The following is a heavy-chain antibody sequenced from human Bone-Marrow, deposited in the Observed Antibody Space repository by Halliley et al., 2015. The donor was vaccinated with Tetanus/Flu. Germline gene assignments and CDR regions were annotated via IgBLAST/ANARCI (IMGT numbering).Heavy chain of an antibody. Sequence: WISYISSSSNNIHYADSVKGRFTISRDNARNSLFLQMTSLRDDDTAVYYCTRTLGAAAPQDFWGQGTLVTVSS. CDR2: ISSSSNNI. CDR3: TRTLGAAAPQDF. D-gene: IGHD6-13*01. V-gene: IGHV3-48*02. J-gene: IGHJ4*02.